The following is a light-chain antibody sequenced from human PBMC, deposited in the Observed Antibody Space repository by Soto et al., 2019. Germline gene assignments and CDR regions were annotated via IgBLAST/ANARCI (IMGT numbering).Light chain of an antibody. J-gene: IGKJ1*01. CDR1: QGISSY. CDR2: AAS. Sequence: AIRMTQSPSPFSASTGDRVTITCRASQGISSYLAWYQQKPGKAPKLLIYAASTLQSGVTSRFSGSGSGNDFTLTISCLQSEYFATYYYHQYYSYPPTFGQGTKVEIK. V-gene: IGKV1-8*01. CDR3: HQYYSYPPT.